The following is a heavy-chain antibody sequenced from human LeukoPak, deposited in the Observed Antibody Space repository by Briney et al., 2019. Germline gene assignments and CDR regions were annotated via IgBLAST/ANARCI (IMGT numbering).Heavy chain of an antibody. CDR2: IRSKANSYAT. CDR1: GFTFSGSA. Sequence: GGSLRLSCAASGFTFSGSAMHWVRQASGKGLEWVGRIRSKANSYATAYAASVKGRFTISRDDSKNTAYLQMNSLKTEDTAVYYCTSTLPIAARPAYFDYWGQGTLVTVSS. CDR3: TSTLPIAARPAYFDY. J-gene: IGHJ4*02. V-gene: IGHV3-73*01. D-gene: IGHD6-6*01.